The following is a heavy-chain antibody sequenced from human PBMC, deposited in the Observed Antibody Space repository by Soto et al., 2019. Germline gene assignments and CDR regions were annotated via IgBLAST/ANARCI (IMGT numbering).Heavy chain of an antibody. CDR1: GYTFTGYY. J-gene: IGHJ4*02. Sequence: QVQLVQSGAEVKKPGASVKVSCKASGYTFTGYYMHWVRQAPGQGLEWMGWINPNSGGTNYAQKFQGRVTMTRDTSISTAYMELSRLRSDDTAVYYCARVSSGRSYYYESSGYYLYYFDYWGQGTLVTVSS. V-gene: IGHV1-2*02. CDR2: INPNSGGT. D-gene: IGHD3-22*01. CDR3: ARVSSGRSYYYESSGYYLYYFDY.